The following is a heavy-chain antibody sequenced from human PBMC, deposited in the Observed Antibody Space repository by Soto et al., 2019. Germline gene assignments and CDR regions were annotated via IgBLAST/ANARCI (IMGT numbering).Heavy chain of an antibody. CDR3: ARGMWATAGTRPFDS. V-gene: IGHV3-23*01. D-gene: IGHD6-13*01. CDR1: GFTFSSFS. Sequence: GGSLRLSCAASGFTFSSFSMSWVRQAPGKGLEWVSAINPGGSATSYAYSVKGRFTISRDNSKNTLYLQMNSLRADDMALYYCARGMWATAGTRPFDSWGQGTLVTVSS. J-gene: IGHJ4*02. CDR2: INPGGSAT.